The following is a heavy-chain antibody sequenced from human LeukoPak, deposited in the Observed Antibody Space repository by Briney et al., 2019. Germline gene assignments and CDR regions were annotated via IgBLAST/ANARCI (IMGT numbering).Heavy chain of an antibody. J-gene: IGHJ6*02. V-gene: IGHV3-7*01. D-gene: IGHD3-3*01. CDR2: IKDDGSEK. CDR3: ARRGITISGVLVYHYSGLDV. CDR1: GFTFSSHW. Sequence: GGSLRLSCAGSGFTFSSHWMNWVRQAPGKGLEWVASIKDDGSEKHYVDSVSGRFTISRDNAKNSLHLQMSSLRAEDTAVYYCARRGITISGVLVYHYSGLDVWGQGTTVTVSS.